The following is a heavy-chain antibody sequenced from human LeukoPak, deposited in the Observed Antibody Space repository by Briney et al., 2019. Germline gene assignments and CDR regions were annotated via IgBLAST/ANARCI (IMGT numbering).Heavy chain of an antibody. CDR1: GGSISSYY. CDR3: ARVSELVVAATTYYYYYYMDV. Sequence: PSETLPLTCTVSGGSISSYYWSWIRQPAGKGLEWIGRIYTSGSTNYNPSLKSRVTMSVDTSKNQFSLKLSSVTAADTAVYYCARVSELVVAATTYYYYYYMDVWGKGTTVTVSS. CDR2: IYTSGST. D-gene: IGHD2-15*01. V-gene: IGHV4-4*07. J-gene: IGHJ6*03.